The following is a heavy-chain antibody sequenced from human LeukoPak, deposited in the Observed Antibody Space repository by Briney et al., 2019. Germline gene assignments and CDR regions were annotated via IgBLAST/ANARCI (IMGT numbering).Heavy chain of an antibody. J-gene: IGHJ4*02. CDR1: GGSFSGYY. CDR2: INHSGST. CDR3: ARGDSSSWLFDY. Sequence: SETLSLTCAVYGGSFSGYYWSWIRQPPWKGLERIGEINHSGSTNYKPSLKSRVTISVDTSKNQFSLKLSSVTAADTAVYYCARGDSSSWLFDYWGQGTLVTVSS. D-gene: IGHD6-13*01. V-gene: IGHV4-34*01.